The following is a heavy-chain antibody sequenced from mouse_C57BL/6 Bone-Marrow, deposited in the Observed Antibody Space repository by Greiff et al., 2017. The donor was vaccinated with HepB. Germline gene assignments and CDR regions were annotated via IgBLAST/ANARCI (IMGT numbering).Heavy chain of an antibody. J-gene: IGHJ1*03. CDR2: IDPENGDT. V-gene: IGHV14-4*01. CDR3: TTYYDYYV. Sequence: VQLQQSGAELVRPGASVKLSCTASGFNIKDDYMHWVKQRPEQGLEWIGWIDPENGDTEYASKFQGKATITADTSSNTAYLQLSSLTSEDTAVYYCTTYYDYYVWGTGTTVTVSS. D-gene: IGHD2-4*01. CDR1: GFNIKDDY.